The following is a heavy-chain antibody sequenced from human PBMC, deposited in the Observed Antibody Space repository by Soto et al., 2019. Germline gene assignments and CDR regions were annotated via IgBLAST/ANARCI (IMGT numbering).Heavy chain of an antibody. Sequence: QVQLQESGPGLVKPSETLSLTCTVSGGSISPYYWSWIRQPTGKGLEWIGYIYYSGNTNYNPSIASRVTISADTSRNQFSLKLTSVTAADKAVYYCARKGAAASYAHYYMDVWGRGTTVTVSS. V-gene: IGHV4-59*01. D-gene: IGHD6-13*01. CDR2: IYYSGNT. J-gene: IGHJ6*03. CDR3: ARKGAAASYAHYYMDV. CDR1: GGSISPYY.